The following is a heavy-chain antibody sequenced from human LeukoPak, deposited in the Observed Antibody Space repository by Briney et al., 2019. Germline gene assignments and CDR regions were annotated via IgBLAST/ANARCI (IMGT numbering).Heavy chain of an antibody. J-gene: IGHJ5*02. Sequence: SETLSLTCTVSGYSISSGYYWGWIRQPPGKGLEWIGSIYHSGSTYYNPSLKSRVTISVDTSKNQFSLKLSSVTAADTAVYYCAREPSSIAARFWFDPWGQGTLVTVSS. CDR1: GYSISSGYY. D-gene: IGHD6-6*01. V-gene: IGHV4-38-2*02. CDR2: IYHSGST. CDR3: AREPSSIAARFWFDP.